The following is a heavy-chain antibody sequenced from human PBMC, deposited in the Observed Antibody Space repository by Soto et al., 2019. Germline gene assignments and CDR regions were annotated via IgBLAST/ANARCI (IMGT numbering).Heavy chain of an antibody. Sequence: QVQLVESGGGVVQPGRSLRLSCAASGLTFNRAGMHWVRQAPGKGLEWVALISDDGNIKYYADSVEGRFTISRDNSKDTLYLQMNSLRVEDTAVYYCAKDKGKGYFDYWGQGILVTVSS. V-gene: IGHV3-30*18. CDR1: GLTFNRAG. CDR2: ISDDGNIK. CDR3: AKDKGKGYFDY. J-gene: IGHJ4*02.